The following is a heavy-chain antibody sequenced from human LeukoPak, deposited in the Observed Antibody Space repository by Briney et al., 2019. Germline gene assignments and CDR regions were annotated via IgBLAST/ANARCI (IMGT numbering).Heavy chain of an antibody. J-gene: IGHJ4*02. CDR2: ISSSSSTI. D-gene: IGHD2/OR15-2a*01. CDR3: ARGPSHNSMTFDY. V-gene: IGHV3-48*04. CDR1: GFTFSSYS. Sequence: PGGSLRLSCAASGFTFSSYSMNWVRQAPGKGLEWVSYISSSSSTIYYADSVKGRFTISRDNAKNSLYLQMNSLRAEDTAVYYCARGPSHNSMTFDYWGQGTLVTVSS.